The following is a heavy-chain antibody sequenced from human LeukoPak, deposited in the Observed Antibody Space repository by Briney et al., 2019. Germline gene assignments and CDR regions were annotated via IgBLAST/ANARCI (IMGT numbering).Heavy chain of an antibody. Sequence: PSETLSLTCTVSGGSISSYYWSWIRQPPGKGLEWIGYIYYSGSTNYNPSLKSRVTISVDTSKNQFSLKLSSVTAADTAVYYCARAYYGDGTFDYWGQGTLVTVSS. J-gene: IGHJ4*02. V-gene: IGHV4-59*01. CDR3: ARAYYGDGTFDY. CDR2: IYYSGST. D-gene: IGHD4-17*01. CDR1: GGSISSYY.